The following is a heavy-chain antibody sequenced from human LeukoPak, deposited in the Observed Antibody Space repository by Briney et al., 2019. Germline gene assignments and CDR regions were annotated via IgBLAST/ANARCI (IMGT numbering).Heavy chain of an antibody. CDR1: RFTFSNYA. Sequence: PGGSLRLSCAASRFTFSNYAMSWVRQAPGKGLEWVSTISGSGGSTYYADSVKGRFTISRDNSKNTLYLQMNSLRAEDTAVYYCARDQWRDIRYGDAFDIWGQGTMVTVSS. V-gene: IGHV3-23*01. CDR3: ARDQWRDIRYGDAFDI. D-gene: IGHD2-15*01. J-gene: IGHJ3*02. CDR2: ISGSGGST.